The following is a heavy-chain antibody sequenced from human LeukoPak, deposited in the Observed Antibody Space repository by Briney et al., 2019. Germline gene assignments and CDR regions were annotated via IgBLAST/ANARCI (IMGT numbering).Heavy chain of an antibody. CDR2: TYYRSKWYN. V-gene: IGHV6-1*01. Sequence: SQTLSLTCAISGDSVSSNSAAWNWIRQSPSRGLEWLGRTYYRSKWYNDYAVSVKSRITINPDTSKNQFSLQLSSVTAADTAVYYCATRYSSGWYGAFDIWGQGTMVTVSS. D-gene: IGHD6-19*01. CDR3: ATRYSSGWYGAFDI. J-gene: IGHJ3*02. CDR1: GDSVSSNSAA.